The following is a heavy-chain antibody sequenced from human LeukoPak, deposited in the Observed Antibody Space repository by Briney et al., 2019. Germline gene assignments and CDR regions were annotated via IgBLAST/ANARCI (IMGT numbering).Heavy chain of an antibody. V-gene: IGHV3-9*03. CDR1: GFTFDDYA. CDR2: ISWNSGSI. Sequence: GRSLRLSXAASGFTFDDYAMHWVRQAPGKGLEWVSGISWNSGSIGYADSVKGRFTISRDNAKNSLYLQMNSLRAEDMALYYCAKDLSSGYSYSGIFDYWGQGTLVTVSS. D-gene: IGHD5-18*01. CDR3: AKDLSSGYSYSGIFDY. J-gene: IGHJ4*02.